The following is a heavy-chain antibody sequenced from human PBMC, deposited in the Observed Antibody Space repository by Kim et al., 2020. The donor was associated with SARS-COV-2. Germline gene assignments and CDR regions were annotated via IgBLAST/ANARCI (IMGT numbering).Heavy chain of an antibody. V-gene: IGHV4-34*01. CDR3: ARGRGIAAAGTLLYYYYYGMDV. J-gene: IGHJ6*02. D-gene: IGHD6-13*01. Sequence: SETLSLTCAVYGGSFSGYYWRWIRQPPGKGLEWIGEINHSGSTNYNPSLKSRVTISVDTSKNQFSLKLSSVTAADTAVYYCARGRGIAAAGTLLYYYYYGMDVWGQGTTVTVSS. CDR1: GGSFSGYY. CDR2: INHSGST.